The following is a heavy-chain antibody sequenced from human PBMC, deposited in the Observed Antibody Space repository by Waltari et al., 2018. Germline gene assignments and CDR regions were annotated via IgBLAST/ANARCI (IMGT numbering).Heavy chain of an antibody. D-gene: IGHD5-12*01. J-gene: IGHJ4*02. V-gene: IGHV4-4*02. CDR2: IYHSGRT. Sequence: QVQLQEAGPGLVKPSGTLSLTCAVSGGSISSSNWWSWVRQPPGKGLEWIGEIYHSGRTNYHPSLNSRVTISVDKSKNQFSLKLSSVTAADTAVYYCARRRGYSGLVDYWGQGTLVTVSS. CDR1: GGSISSSNW. CDR3: ARRRGYSGLVDY.